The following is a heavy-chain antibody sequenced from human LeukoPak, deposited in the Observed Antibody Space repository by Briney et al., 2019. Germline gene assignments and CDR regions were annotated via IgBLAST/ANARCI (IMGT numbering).Heavy chain of an antibody. CDR3: ATTSEVAAPFDY. Sequence: SETLSLTCTVSGYSISSGYYWGWIRQPPGKGLEWIGSIYHSGSTYYNPSLKSRVTISVDTSKNQFSLKLSSVTAADTAVYYCATTSEVAAPFDYWGQGTLVTVSS. J-gene: IGHJ4*02. D-gene: IGHD6-19*01. CDR1: GYSISSGYY. CDR2: IYHSGST. V-gene: IGHV4-38-2*02.